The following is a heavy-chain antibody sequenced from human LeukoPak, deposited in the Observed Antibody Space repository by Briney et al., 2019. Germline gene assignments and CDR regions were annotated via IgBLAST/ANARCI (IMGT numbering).Heavy chain of an antibody. CDR3: ARALLPSRSWDHFYYNYV. V-gene: IGHV1-69*05. J-gene: IGHJ6*03. Sequence: SVNLSCKASGGTFSTYGISWVRQAPGQGLEWMGGIIPIFGIPNYAQKFQGRVTITTDESTSTAYMELSSLRSEDTAIYYCARALLPSRSWDHFYYNYVEGKGTTVTVSS. CDR2: IIPIFGIP. CDR1: GGTFSTYG. D-gene: IGHD6-6*01.